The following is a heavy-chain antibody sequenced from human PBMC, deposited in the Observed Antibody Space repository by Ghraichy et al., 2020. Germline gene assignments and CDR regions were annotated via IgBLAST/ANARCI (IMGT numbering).Heavy chain of an antibody. CDR2: ISSSSSTI. V-gene: IGHV3-48*02. Sequence: GGSLRLSCAASGFTFSSYSMNWVRQAPGKGLEWVSYISSSSSTIYYADSVKGRFTISRDNAKNSLYLQMNSLRDEDTAVYYCARVLPTYYDSSGYYFDYWGQGTLVTVSS. CDR3: ARVLPTYYDSSGYYFDY. CDR1: GFTFSSYS. J-gene: IGHJ4*02. D-gene: IGHD3-22*01.